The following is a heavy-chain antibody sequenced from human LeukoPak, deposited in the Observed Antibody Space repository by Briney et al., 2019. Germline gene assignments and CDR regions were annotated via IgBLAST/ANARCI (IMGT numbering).Heavy chain of an antibody. CDR1: GGSISSGGYY. Sequence: SQTLSLTCTVSGGSISSGGYYWSWIRQHPGKGLEWIGYIYYNGSTYYNPSLKSRVTISVDTSKNQFSLKLSSVTAADTAVYYCATYYDGSGCGYYFDYWGQGTLVTVSS. J-gene: IGHJ4*02. V-gene: IGHV4-31*03. CDR3: ATYYDGSGCGYYFDY. D-gene: IGHD3-22*01. CDR2: IYYNGST.